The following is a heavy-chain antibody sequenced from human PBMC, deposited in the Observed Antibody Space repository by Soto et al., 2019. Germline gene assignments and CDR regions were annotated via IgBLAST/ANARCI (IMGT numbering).Heavy chain of an antibody. CDR3: ARVGTNYYFDY. J-gene: IGHJ4*02. CDR2: IYHSGST. V-gene: IGHV4-30-2*01. Sequence: QLQLQESGSGLVKPSQTLSLTCAVSGGSISSGGYSCSWIRQPPGKGLEWIGYIYHSGSTYYNPSHKSRVTISVDRSKNQFSLKLSSVTAADTAVYYCARVGTNYYFDYWGQGTLVTVSS. CDR1: GGSISSGGYS. D-gene: IGHD2-8*01.